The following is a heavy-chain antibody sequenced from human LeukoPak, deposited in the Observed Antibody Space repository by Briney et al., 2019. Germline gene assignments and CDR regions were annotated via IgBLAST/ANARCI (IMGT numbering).Heavy chain of an antibody. CDR1: GYTFTGYY. D-gene: IGHD4-17*01. V-gene: IGHV1-2*02. CDR3: ARDYGDYTLDY. CDR2: MNPNSGGT. J-gene: IGHJ4*02. Sequence: ASVKLSCRASGYTFTGYYIHWVRQAHGQGLEWMGWMNPNSGGTHYAQNFQGRVTMTRDTSTRTAYMELSRLRSDDTAVYYCARDYGDYTLDYWGQGTLVTVSP.